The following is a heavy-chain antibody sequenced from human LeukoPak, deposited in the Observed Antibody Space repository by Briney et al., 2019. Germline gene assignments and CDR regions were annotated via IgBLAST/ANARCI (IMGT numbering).Heavy chain of an antibody. CDR1: GGSISSGGYS. J-gene: IGHJ4*02. V-gene: IGHV4-30-2*01. CDR2: IYHSGST. Sequence: SQTLSLTCAVPGGSISSGGYSWSWIRQPPGNGLEWIGYIYHSGSTYYNPSLKSRVTISVDRSKNQFSLKLSSVTAADTAVYYCARGSSSLYYYDSSGTFDYWGQGTLVTVSS. CDR3: ARGSSSLYYYDSSGTFDY. D-gene: IGHD3-22*01.